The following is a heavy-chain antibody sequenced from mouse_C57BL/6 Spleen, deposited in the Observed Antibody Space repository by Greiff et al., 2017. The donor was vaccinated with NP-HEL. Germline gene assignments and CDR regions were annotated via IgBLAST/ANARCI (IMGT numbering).Heavy chain of an antibody. CDR3: ARETLITTVVAPFDY. CDR2: ISDGGSYT. V-gene: IGHV5-4*01. Sequence: EVKVDESGGGLVKPGGSLKLSCAASGFTFSSYAMSWVRQTPEKRLEWVATISDGGSYTYYPDNVKGRFTISRDNAKNNLYLQMSHLKSEDTAMYYCARETLITTVVAPFDYWGQGTTLTVSS. J-gene: IGHJ2*01. D-gene: IGHD1-1*01. CDR1: GFTFSSYA.